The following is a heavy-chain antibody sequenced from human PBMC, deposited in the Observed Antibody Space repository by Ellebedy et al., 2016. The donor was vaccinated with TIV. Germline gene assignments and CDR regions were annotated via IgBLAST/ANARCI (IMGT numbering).Heavy chain of an antibody. Sequence: ASVKVSCXASGYTFTGYYMHWVRQAPGQGLEWMGWINPNSGGTNYAQKFQGRVTMTRDTSISTAYMELSRLRSDDTAVYYCARDDSGSYLVAFDIWGQGTMVTVSS. CDR1: GYTFTGYY. V-gene: IGHV1-2*02. J-gene: IGHJ3*02. CDR2: INPNSGGT. D-gene: IGHD1-26*01. CDR3: ARDDSGSYLVAFDI.